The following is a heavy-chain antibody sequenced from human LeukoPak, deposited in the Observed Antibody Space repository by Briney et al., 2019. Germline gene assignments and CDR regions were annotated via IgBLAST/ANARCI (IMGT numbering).Heavy chain of an antibody. D-gene: IGHD3-22*01. CDR2: MNPNSGYT. CDR1: GYTFTSYD. Sequence: ASVKVSCKASGYTFTSYDINWVRQATGQGLEWMGWMNPNSGYTGYAQKFQGRVTMTRSTSINTTYMELSSLTSEDTAVYYCARLLDSGGYYSPLDYWGQGTLVTVSS. V-gene: IGHV1-8*01. CDR3: ARLLDSGGYYSPLDY. J-gene: IGHJ4*02.